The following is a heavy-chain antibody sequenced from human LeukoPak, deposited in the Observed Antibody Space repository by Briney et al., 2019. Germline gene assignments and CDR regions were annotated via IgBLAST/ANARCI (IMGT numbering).Heavy chain of an antibody. Sequence: SLRLSCAASGFTFSSYGMHWVRQAAGKGLEWVAVISYDGSNKYYADSVKGRFTISRDNSKNTLYLQMNSLRAEDTAVYYCANNYYDSSGYYLGYFDYWGQGTLVTVSS. CDR2: ISYDGSNK. D-gene: IGHD3-22*01. V-gene: IGHV3-30*18. CDR3: ANNYYDSSGYYLGYFDY. J-gene: IGHJ4*02. CDR1: GFTFSSYG.